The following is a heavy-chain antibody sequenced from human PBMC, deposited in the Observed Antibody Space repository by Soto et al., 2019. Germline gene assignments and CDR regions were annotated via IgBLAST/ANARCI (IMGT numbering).Heavy chain of an antibody. Sequence: GGSLRLSCAASGFSFSSNAMSWVRQAPGKGLEWVSGISGSGGATYYADSVKGRFTISRDNSKNMLYLQMNSLRAEDTAVYYCAKHRDCYGNTCYSGEFDPWGQGTLVTVSS. D-gene: IGHD2-15*01. J-gene: IGHJ5*02. CDR1: GFSFSSNA. CDR2: ISGSGGAT. CDR3: AKHRDCYGNTCYSGEFDP. V-gene: IGHV3-23*01.